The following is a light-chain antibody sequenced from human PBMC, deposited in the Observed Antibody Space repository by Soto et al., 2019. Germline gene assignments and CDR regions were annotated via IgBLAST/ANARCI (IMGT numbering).Light chain of an antibody. CDR2: EDI. V-gene: IGLV2-23*01. CDR1: SSDVGKYNF. J-gene: IGLJ3*02. Sequence: QSALTQPASVSASPGQSITISCTGTSSDVGKYNFVSWYQQHPGKAPKLMIYEDIERPSGFSNRSSGSKSGNTASLTISGLPTEDEADYYCCSYARGTRGVFGGGTKLTVL. CDR3: CSYARGTRGV.